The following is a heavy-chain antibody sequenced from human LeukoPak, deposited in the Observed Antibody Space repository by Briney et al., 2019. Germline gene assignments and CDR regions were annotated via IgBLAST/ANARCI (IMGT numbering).Heavy chain of an antibody. CDR3: ARGTIDSSGYYYALVY. Sequence: SETLSLTCAVYGESFSGYYWSWIRQPPGKGLEWIGEINHSGSTNYNPSLKSRVTISVDTSKNQFSLKLSSVTAADTAVYYCARGTIDSSGYYYALVYWGQGTLVTVSS. V-gene: IGHV4-34*01. CDR1: GESFSGYY. J-gene: IGHJ4*02. D-gene: IGHD3-22*01. CDR2: INHSGST.